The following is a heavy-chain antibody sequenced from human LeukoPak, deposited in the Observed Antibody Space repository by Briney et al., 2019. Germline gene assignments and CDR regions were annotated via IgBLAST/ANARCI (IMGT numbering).Heavy chain of an antibody. V-gene: IGHV1-69*04. CDR1: GGTFSSYA. CDR2: IIPIFGIA. Sequence: ASVKVSCKASGGTFSSYAISWVRQAPGQGLEWMGRIIPIFGIANYAQKFQGRVTITADKSTSTAYMGLSSLRSEDTAVYYCARTTPRGLQNDYWGQGTLVTVSS. J-gene: IGHJ4*02. D-gene: IGHD4-17*01. CDR3: ARTTPRGLQNDY.